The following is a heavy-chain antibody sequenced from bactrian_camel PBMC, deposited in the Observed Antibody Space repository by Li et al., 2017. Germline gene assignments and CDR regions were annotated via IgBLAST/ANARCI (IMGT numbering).Heavy chain of an antibody. Sequence: VQLVESGGGSVEAGGSLSLSCSVSGETYGTYYMSWFRQAPGMGREAVATLYFEDDGEYYADSVKGRFTISRDNAKSTVYLQMSDLKPEDTAVYYCARMVYGPTWSATADRGQGTQVTVS. CDR1: GETYGTYY. D-gene: IGHD8*01. V-gene: IGHV3S40*01. CDR3: ARMVYGPTWSATAD. J-gene: IGHJ4*01. CDR2: LYFEDDGE.